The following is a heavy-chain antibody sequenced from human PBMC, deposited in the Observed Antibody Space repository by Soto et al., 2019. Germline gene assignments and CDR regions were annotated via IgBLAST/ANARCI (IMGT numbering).Heavy chain of an antibody. D-gene: IGHD3-22*01. V-gene: IGHV5-10-1*01. J-gene: IGHJ3*02. CDR1: GYSFTDYR. CDR2: IDPADSYT. CDR3: ARSGDSSGYYYPDAFDI. Sequence: PGESLKISCKGSGYSFTDYRISWVRQMPGKGLEWMGRIDPADSYTDYSPSFQGHVAISTDKSITTAYLQWSSLKASDTAMYYCARSGDSSGYYYPDAFDIWGQGTMVTVSS.